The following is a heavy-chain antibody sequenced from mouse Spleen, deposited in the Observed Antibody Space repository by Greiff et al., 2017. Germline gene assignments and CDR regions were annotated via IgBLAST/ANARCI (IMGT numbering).Heavy chain of an antibody. CDR2: IRNKANNHAT. D-gene: IGHD1-1*01. Sequence: EVQGVESGGGLVQPGGSMKLSCAASGFTFSDAWMDWVRQSPEKGLEWVAEIRNKANNHATYYAESVKGRFTISRDDSKSSVYLQMNSLRAEDTGIYYCTRRGLAGFDYWGQGTTLTVSS. V-gene: IGHV6-6*01. CDR1: GFTFSDAW. CDR3: TRRGLAGFDY. J-gene: IGHJ2*01.